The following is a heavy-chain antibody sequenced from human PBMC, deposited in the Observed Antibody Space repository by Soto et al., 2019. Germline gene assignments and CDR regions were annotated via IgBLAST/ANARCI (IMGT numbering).Heavy chain of an antibody. V-gene: IGHV1-69*13. CDR3: ARDVPLNYYDSTYSYYALDV. CDR1: GGAFICHA. Sequence: SVKVSCKSSGGAFICHAISWLRQAPGHGLEWMGQIIPFFKGTKYAQKFQGRVTITADDSTSTAYMDLSSLTSEDTAVYYCARDVPLNYYDSTYSYYALDVWGQGTTVTVSS. D-gene: IGHD3-22*01. J-gene: IGHJ6*02. CDR2: IIPFFKGT.